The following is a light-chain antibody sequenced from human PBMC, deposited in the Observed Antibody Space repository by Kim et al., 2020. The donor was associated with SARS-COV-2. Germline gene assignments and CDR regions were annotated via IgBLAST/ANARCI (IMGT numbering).Light chain of an antibody. Sequence: SYVLTQPPSVSVAPGKTATITCGGNNIGTKSVHWYQQKPGQAPVLVMYYDTDRPSGIPERFSGSNSGNTATLTISRVEAGDEADYYCQVWDSGSVHPFVFGTGTKVTVL. J-gene: IGLJ1*01. CDR1: NIGTKS. CDR2: YDT. V-gene: IGLV3-21*04. CDR3: QVWDSGSVHPFV.